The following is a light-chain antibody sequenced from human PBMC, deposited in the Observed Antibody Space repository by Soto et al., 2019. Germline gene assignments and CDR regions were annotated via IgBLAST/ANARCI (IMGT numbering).Light chain of an antibody. J-gene: IGKJ4*01. CDR2: AVS. Sequence: DIQMTQSPSYLSASVGDRVTITCRASQSISSYFNWYQQKPGEAPKLLIYAVSNLQSGVPSRFSGSGSGTDFTLTINSLQPEDCATYYCQQSYTTPHTFGGGTKVEVK. CDR1: QSISSY. CDR3: QQSYTTPHT. V-gene: IGKV1-39*01.